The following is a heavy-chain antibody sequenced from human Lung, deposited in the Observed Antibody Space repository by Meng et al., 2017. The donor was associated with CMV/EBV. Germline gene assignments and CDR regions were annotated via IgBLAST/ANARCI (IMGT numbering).Heavy chain of an antibody. V-gene: IGHV4-4*02. D-gene: IGHD3-10*01. CDR1: GDAITNHNW. CDR2: IPHRGSS. CDR3: LRRSGGSV. J-gene: IGHJ1*01. Sequence: VQGRACGQRLVNPSETLPLHCAVPGDAITNHNWWAWVRQPPGKGLEWIGEIPHRGSSAYNPSLKSRVSMSIDKSKNQFSLKLTSVTAADTAVYHCLRRSGGSVWGQGTLVTVSS.